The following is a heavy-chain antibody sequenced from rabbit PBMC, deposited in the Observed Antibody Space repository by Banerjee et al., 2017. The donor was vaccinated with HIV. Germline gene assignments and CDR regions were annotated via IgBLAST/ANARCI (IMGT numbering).Heavy chain of an antibody. CDR3: SRDLAGVTGWNFGL. V-gene: IGHV1S45*01. D-gene: IGHD4-1*01. Sequence: QEQLEESGGGLVKPEGSLTLTCKASGIDFNSYFYMCWVRQAPGKGLEWIACIYTGDGNTHYASWAKGRFTISKTSSTVDLKMTSLTAADTATYFCSRDLAGVTGWNFGLWGQGTLVTVS. CDR2: IYTGDGNT. J-gene: IGHJ4*01. CDR1: GIDFNSYFY.